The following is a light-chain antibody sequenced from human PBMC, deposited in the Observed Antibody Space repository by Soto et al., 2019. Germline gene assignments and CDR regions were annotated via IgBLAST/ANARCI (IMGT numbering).Light chain of an antibody. J-gene: IGLJ1*01. CDR2: EVS. CDR1: SSDVGGFNY. CDR3: NSYTSSSTLV. V-gene: IGLV2-14*03. Sequence: QSALTQPASVSGSPGQSITISCTGTSSDVGGFNYVSWYQQHPGKAPKLMIYEVSNRPSGVSNRFSGSKSGNTASLTISGLHAEDDADYYCNSYTSSSTLVFGAGTKLTVL.